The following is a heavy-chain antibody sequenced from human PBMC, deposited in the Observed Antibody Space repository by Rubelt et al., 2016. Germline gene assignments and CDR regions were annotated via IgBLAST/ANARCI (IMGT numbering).Heavy chain of an antibody. CDR3: ARARSSGRYTSNAPDALDI. CDR2: IIPILGIA. J-gene: IGHJ3*02. CDR1: GGTFSSYA. D-gene: IGHD6-19*01. V-gene: IGHV1-69*09. Sequence: QVQLVQSGAEVKKPGSSVKVSCKASGGTFSSYAISWVRQAPGQGLEWMGRIIPILGIANYAQKFQGRVTITADKSTSTAYMGLSSLRSEDTAVYYCARARSSGRYTSNAPDALDIWGQGTMVTVSS.